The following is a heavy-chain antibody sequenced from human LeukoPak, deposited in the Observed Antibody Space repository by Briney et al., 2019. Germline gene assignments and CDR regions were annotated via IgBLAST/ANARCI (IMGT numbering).Heavy chain of an antibody. CDR1: GFIFSNYE. V-gene: IGHV3-48*03. J-gene: IGHJ4*02. D-gene: IGHD3-16*02. CDR2: IDTRSSTI. Sequence: GGSLRLSCAASGFIFSNYEMNWVRLAPGKGLEWISYIDTRSSTIYYADSVKGRFTISRDNAKKSLYLQMNSLRAEDTAVYYCARDPRSFGGIIARYDYWGPGTLVTVSS. CDR3: ARDPRSFGGIIARYDY.